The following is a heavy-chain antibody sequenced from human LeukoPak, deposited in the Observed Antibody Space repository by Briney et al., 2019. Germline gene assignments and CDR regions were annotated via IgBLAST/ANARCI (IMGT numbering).Heavy chain of an antibody. CDR3: ARRGREYSSSSRYYYYYYMDV. Sequence: SETLSLTCAVYGGSFSGYYWSWIRQPPGKGLEWIGEINHSGSTNYNPSLKSRVTISVDTSKNQFSLKLSSVTAADTAVYYCARRGREYSSSSRYYYYYYMDVWGKGTTVTVSS. CDR1: GGSFSGYY. CDR2: INHSGST. D-gene: IGHD6-6*01. J-gene: IGHJ6*03. V-gene: IGHV4-34*01.